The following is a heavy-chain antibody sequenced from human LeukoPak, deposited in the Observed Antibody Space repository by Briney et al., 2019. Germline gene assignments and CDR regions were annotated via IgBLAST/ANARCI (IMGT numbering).Heavy chain of an antibody. V-gene: IGHV1-8*01. D-gene: IGHD1-1*01. CDR2: MNPNSGNT. J-gene: IGHJ5*02. Sequence: ASVKVSCKASGYTFTSYDINWVRQATGQGLEWMGWMNPNSGNTGYAQKFQGRITMTRDTSISTAYMELSSLRSEDTAVYYCARGLNWNDAWFDPWGQGTLVTVSS. CDR3: ARGLNWNDAWFDP. CDR1: GYTFTSYD.